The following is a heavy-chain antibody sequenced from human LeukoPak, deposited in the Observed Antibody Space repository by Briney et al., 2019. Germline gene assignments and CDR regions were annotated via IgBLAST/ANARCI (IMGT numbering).Heavy chain of an antibody. J-gene: IGHJ4*02. Sequence: ASVKVSCKASGGTFSSYAISWVRQAPGQGLEWMGRIIPILGIANYAQKFQGRVTITADKSTSTAYMKLSSLRSEDTAVYYCARDGDPYNWNDGGLGYWGQGTLVTVSS. CDR2: IIPILGIA. CDR3: ARDGDPYNWNDGGLGY. CDR1: GGTFSSYA. D-gene: IGHD1-20*01. V-gene: IGHV1-69*04.